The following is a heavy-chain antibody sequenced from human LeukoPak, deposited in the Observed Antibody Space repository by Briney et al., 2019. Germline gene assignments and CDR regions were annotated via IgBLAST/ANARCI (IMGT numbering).Heavy chain of an antibody. Sequence: GASVKVSCKASGGTFSSYAISWVRQAPGQGLEWMGGIIPIFGTANYAQKFQGRVTITADESTSTAYMELSRLTSDDTAVYYCARDKQLDWAHYYYYYMDVWGKGTTVTVSS. CDR2: IIPIFGTA. CDR3: ARDKQLDWAHYYYYYMDV. V-gene: IGHV1-69*13. CDR1: GGTFSSYA. J-gene: IGHJ6*03. D-gene: IGHD1-1*01.